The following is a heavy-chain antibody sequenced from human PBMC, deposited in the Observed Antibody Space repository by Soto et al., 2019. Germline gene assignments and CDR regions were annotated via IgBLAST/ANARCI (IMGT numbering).Heavy chain of an antibody. V-gene: IGHV4-30-2*01. J-gene: IGHJ5*02. CDR2: IYHSGST. CDR1: GDSLTSNSYS. D-gene: IGHD7-27*01. Sequence: SETLSLTCAVSGDSLTSNSYSWSWIRQPPGKGLEWIGYIYHSGSTYYNPSLKSRVTISVDRSKNQFSLKLSSVTAADTAVYYCARVPGPWGQGTLVTVSS. CDR3: ARVPGP.